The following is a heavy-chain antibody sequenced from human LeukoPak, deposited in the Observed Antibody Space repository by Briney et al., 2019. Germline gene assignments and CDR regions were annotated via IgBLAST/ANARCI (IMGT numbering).Heavy chain of an antibody. V-gene: IGHV4-61*01. J-gene: IGHJ6*02. Sequence: PSETLSLTCTVSGGSVSSGSYYWSWLRQPPGTGLEWIGYIYYSGSTDYNPSLKSRVTISVDTSKNQFSLKLSSVTAADTAVYYCARGGSGYYLPLYYGMDVWGQGTTVTVSS. CDR1: GGSVSSGSYY. CDR3: ARGGSGYYLPLYYGMDV. D-gene: IGHD3-22*01. CDR2: IYYSGST.